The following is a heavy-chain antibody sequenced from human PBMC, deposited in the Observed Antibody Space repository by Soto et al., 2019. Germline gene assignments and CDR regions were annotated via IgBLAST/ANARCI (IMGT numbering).Heavy chain of an antibody. CDR3: ARVLMAAAGTKPYYYYGMDV. CDR2: IIPILGIA. J-gene: IGHJ6*02. V-gene: IGHV1-69*02. CDR1: GGTFSSYT. Sequence: SVKVSCKASGGTFSSYTISWVRQAPGQGLEWMGRIIPILGIANYAQKFQGRVTITADKSTSTAYMELSSLRSEDTAVYYCARVLMAAAGTKPYYYYGMDVWGQGTTVTV. D-gene: IGHD6-13*01.